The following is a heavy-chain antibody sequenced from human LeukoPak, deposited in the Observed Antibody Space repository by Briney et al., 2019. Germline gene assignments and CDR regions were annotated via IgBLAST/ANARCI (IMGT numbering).Heavy chain of an antibody. CDR3: ARGYSSSWHHYYYYMDV. J-gene: IGHJ6*03. CDR1: GFTFSSYW. V-gene: IGHV3-48*04. Sequence: GGSLRLSCAASGFTFSSYWMGWVRQAPGKGLEWVSFIASDHTTYYADSVKGRYTLSRDNAKNSLYLQMNSLRAEDTAVYYCARGYSSSWHHYYYYMDVWGKGTTVTVSS. D-gene: IGHD6-13*01. CDR2: IASDHTT.